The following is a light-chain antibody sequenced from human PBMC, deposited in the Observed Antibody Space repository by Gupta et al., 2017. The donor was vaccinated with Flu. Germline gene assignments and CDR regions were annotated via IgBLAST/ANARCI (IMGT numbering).Light chain of an antibody. J-gene: IGKJ1*01. CDR3: HHEGSSPT. CDR2: GAS. V-gene: IGKV3-20*01. CDR1: QSISRSY. Sequence: IVLTPSPGTLCLSPGERATLSCRARQSISRSYVAWYQQKRGQAPRLRSYGASSRATGITDSFSGSGSGTDVTLTISRLEPEEFAVYYCHHEGSSPTFGQGTKVE.